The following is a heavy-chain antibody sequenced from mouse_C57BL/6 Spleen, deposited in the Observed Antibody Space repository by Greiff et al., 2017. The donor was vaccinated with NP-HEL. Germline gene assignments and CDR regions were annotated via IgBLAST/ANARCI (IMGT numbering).Heavy chain of an antibody. J-gene: IGHJ4*01. D-gene: IGHD2-5*01. Sequence: QVTLKVSGPGILQPSQTLSLTCSFSGFSLRTFGMGVGWIRQPSGKGLEWLAHIWWDDDKYYNPALKSRLTLSKDTSKNQVFLKIANVDTADTATYYCARIAGVTTRLYYAMDYWGQGTSVTVSS. CDR2: IWWDDDK. CDR1: GFSLRTFGMG. V-gene: IGHV8-8*01. CDR3: ARIAGVTTRLYYAMDY.